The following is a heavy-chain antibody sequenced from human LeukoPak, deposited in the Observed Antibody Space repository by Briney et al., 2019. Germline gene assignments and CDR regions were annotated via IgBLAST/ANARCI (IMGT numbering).Heavy chain of an antibody. Sequence: GGSLRLSCAASGFTFSSYSMNWVRQAPGKGLEWVSSISSSSSYIYYADSVKGRFTTSRDNAKNSLYLQMNSLRADDTAVYYCAREKYPDLDYWGQGTLVTVAS. CDR3: AREKYPDLDY. J-gene: IGHJ4*02. V-gene: IGHV3-21*01. CDR1: GFTFSSYS. D-gene: IGHD2-2*02. CDR2: ISSSSSYI.